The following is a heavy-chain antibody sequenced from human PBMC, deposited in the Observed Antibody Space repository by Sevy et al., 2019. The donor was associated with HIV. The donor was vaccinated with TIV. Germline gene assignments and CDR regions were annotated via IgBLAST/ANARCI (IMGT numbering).Heavy chain of an antibody. Sequence: ASVKVSCKASGYTFTSYGISWVRQAPGQGLEWMGWISAYNGNTNYAQKLQGRVTMTTDTSTSTAYMELRSLRSDGTAVYYCARDTRRYDFWSGYPYAYYYYGMDVWGQGTTVTVSS. CDR3: ARDTRRYDFWSGYPYAYYYYGMDV. V-gene: IGHV1-18*01. CDR1: GYTFTSYG. J-gene: IGHJ6*02. CDR2: ISAYNGNT. D-gene: IGHD3-3*01.